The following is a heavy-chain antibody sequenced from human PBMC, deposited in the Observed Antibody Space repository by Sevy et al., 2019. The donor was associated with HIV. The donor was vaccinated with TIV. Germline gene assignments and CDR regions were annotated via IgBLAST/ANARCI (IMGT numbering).Heavy chain of an antibody. J-gene: IGHJ5*02. CDR3: VRKYSLATLSEKWFDP. CDR2: INGNSGDT. V-gene: IGHV1-2*07. D-gene: IGHD2-15*01. Sequence: ASVKVSCKASGYTFTGYYMHWVRQAPGQGLEWMGWINGNSGDTKYAHKFQGRVTMTRDTSISTAYMELTRLTSDDTAVYYCVRKYSLATLSEKWFDPWGQGTLVTVSS. CDR1: GYTFTGYY.